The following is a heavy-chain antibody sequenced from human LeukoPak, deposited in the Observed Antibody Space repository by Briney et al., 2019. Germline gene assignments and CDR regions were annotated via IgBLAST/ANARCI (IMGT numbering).Heavy chain of an antibody. V-gene: IGHV1-2*02. D-gene: IGHD4-23*01. CDR2: INPNSGGT. Sequence: ASVKVSCKASGYTFTGYYMHWVRQAPGQGLEWMGWINPNSGGTNYAQKFQGRVTMTRDTSISTAYMEMSRLRSDVTAVYYCARVLAINYGGNSLYCYGMDVWGQGPTVTVSS. J-gene: IGHJ6*02. CDR1: GYTFTGYY. CDR3: ARVLAINYGGNSLYCYGMDV.